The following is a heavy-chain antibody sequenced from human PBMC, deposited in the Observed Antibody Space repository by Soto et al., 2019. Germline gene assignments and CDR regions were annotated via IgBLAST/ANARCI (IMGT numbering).Heavy chain of an antibody. Sequence: GESLKISCTTSGYTFIHYWVGWVRQLPGKGLECMGLIYPADSDATYGPSFQGQVTLSVDKSTDTAYLQWSSLRPSDTAMYYCARFIVGATNDYFDNWGQGTLVTVSS. V-gene: IGHV5-51*01. CDR1: GYTFIHYW. CDR2: IYPADSDA. J-gene: IGHJ4*02. CDR3: ARFIVGATNDYFDN. D-gene: IGHD1-26*01.